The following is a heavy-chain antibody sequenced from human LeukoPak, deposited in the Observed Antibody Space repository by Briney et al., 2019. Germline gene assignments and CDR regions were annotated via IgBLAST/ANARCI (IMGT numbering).Heavy chain of an antibody. J-gene: IGHJ4*02. CDR3: STRRIYDGSESNVFDY. D-gene: IGHD3-10*01. Sequence: PGGSLRLSCTASGFTVNNAWMSWVRQAPGKGLEWVGRIKSKTDGGTRDYAAPVKGRFTISRDDSKNTLYLQMSSLRTEDTALYYCSTRRIYDGSESNVFDYWGQGTLVTVSS. V-gene: IGHV3-15*01. CDR2: IKSKTDGGTR. CDR1: GFTVNNAW.